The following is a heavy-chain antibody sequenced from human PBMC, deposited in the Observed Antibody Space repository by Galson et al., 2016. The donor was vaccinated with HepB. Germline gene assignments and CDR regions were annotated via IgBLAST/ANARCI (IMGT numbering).Heavy chain of an antibody. J-gene: IGHJ6*04. D-gene: IGHD3-10*01. CDR3: ANLGSGSFRWYFYGMEV. V-gene: IGHV3-23*01. Sequence: SLRLSCAASGFTFSNFAMTWVRQAPGKGLEWISGISGKGDSTYYADSVKGRFTVSRDNSKSTLHLHMNSLRVDDTAVYYCANLGSGSFRWYFYGMEVWGKGTTVTVPS. CDR2: ISGKGDST. CDR1: GFTFSNFA.